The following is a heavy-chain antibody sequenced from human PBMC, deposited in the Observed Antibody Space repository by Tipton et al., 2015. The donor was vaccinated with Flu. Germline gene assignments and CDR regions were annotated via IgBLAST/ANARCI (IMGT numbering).Heavy chain of an antibody. D-gene: IGHD3-10*01. CDR3: ARSYNSGAGSYYGY. Sequence: TLSLTCTVSGGSISSHYRSWIRQPPGKGLEWIGYTYFTGSTKYSSSLKSRVTISVDTSKNQFSLKLSSVTAADTAVYYYARSYNSGAGSYYGYWGQGTLVTVSS. CDR2: TYFTGST. J-gene: IGHJ4*02. CDR1: GGSISSHY. V-gene: IGHV4-59*08.